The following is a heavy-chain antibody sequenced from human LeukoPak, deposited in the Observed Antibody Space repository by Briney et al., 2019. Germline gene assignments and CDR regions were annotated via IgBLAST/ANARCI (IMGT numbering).Heavy chain of an antibody. Sequence: PGGSLRLSCATSGFTFSSYWMSWVRQAPGKGLEWVANIKQDGSEKNYVDSVKGRFTISRDNAKNSLFLQMNSLRAEDTAVYYCYCAVEDYWGQGTLVTVSS. J-gene: IGHJ4*02. V-gene: IGHV3-7*01. CDR2: IKQDGSEK. CDR1: GFTFSSYW. D-gene: IGHD2-15*01. CDR3: YCAVEDY.